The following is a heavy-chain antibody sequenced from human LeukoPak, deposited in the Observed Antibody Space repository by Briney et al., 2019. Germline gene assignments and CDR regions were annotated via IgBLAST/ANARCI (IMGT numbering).Heavy chain of an antibody. D-gene: IGHD1-26*01. Sequence: SSETLSLTCTVSGGSISSYYWSWIRQPPGKGLEWIGYIYYSGSTNYNPSLKSRVTISIDTSKNQFSLKLSSVTAADTAVYYCARAPTYSGSYYSYYYMDVWGKGTTVTVSS. J-gene: IGHJ6*03. CDR1: GGSISSYY. CDR2: IYYSGST. CDR3: ARAPTYSGSYYSYYYMDV. V-gene: IGHV4-59*01.